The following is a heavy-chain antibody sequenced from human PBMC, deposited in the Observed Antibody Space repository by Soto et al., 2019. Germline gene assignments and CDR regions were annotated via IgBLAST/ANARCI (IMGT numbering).Heavy chain of an antibody. V-gene: IGHV3-49*04. Sequence: GGSLGLSCTASGFTCGGYAMSWVRQGPGKGLEWVGFIRSKAYGGTTEYAASVKGRFTISRDDSKTIAYLQMNSMKTEDTAVYYCTKDEGGVAGIGVYFDYWGQGNMVTVYS. CDR1: GFTCGGYA. CDR3: TKDEGGVAGIGVYFDY. CDR2: IRSKAYGGTT. D-gene: IGHD3-16*01. J-gene: IGHJ4*02.